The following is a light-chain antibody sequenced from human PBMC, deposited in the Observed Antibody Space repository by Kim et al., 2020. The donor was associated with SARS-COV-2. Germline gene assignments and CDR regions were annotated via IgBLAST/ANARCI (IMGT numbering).Light chain of an antibody. CDR3: SSFAGSYTLV. V-gene: IGLV2-11*01. Sequence: QSALTQPHSVSGSPGQSVTISCTGTSSDVGGYNYVSWYQQHPGKAPKLVIYDVIKRPSGVPDRFSGSKSGNTASLTISGLQAEDEADYYCSSFAGSYTLVFGGGTQLTVL. CDR1: SSDVGGYNY. J-gene: IGLJ2*01. CDR2: DVI.